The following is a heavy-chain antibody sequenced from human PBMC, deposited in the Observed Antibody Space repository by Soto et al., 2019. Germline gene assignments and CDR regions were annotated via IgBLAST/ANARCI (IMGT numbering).Heavy chain of an antibody. Sequence: SETLSLTCAVYGGSFSGYYWSWIRQPPGKGLEWIGEINHSGSTNYNPSLKSRVTISVDTSKNQFSLKLSSVTAADTAVYYCARAQESCTNGVCYNRRGSQHDYWGQGTLVTVSS. CDR3: ARAQESCTNGVCYNRRGSQHDY. D-gene: IGHD2-8*01. V-gene: IGHV4-34*01. CDR2: INHSGST. CDR1: GGSFSGYY. J-gene: IGHJ4*02.